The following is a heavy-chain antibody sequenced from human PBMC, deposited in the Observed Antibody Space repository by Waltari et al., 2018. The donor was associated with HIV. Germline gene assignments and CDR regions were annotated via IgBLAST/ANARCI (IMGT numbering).Heavy chain of an antibody. V-gene: IGHV1-24*01. D-gene: IGHD3-10*01. J-gene: IGHJ6*02. CDR3: ATDFSGMVRAYSYYSLDV. CDR2: FDPEDDET. Sequence: QVQLVQSGAEVKKPGASVQVSCKVSGHTLSELSTHWVRQVPGKGLEWMGNFDPEDDETIYAQKFQGRVTMTEDTSSDTAYMELSSLTSGDTAVYYCATDFSGMVRAYSYYSLDVWGQGTTVTVSS. CDR1: GHTLSELS.